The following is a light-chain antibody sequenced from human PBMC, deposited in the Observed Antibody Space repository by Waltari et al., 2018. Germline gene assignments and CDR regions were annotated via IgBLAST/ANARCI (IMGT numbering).Light chain of an antibody. V-gene: IGKV1-8*01. CDR3: QQYYSYPVT. Sequence: AIRLTQSPSSIAASTEDRVTITCRASQGVGSYLAWYQQKSGRAPKLLLYASSSLEAEVPSRFGGSGSGTDFTLTISCLQSEDFASYFCQQYYSYPVTFGQGTRV. J-gene: IGKJ1*01. CDR1: QGVGSY. CDR2: ASS.